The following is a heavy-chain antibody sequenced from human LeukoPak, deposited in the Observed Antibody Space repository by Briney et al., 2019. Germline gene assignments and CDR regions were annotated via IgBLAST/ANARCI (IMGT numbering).Heavy chain of an antibody. J-gene: IGHJ4*02. CDR3: TRAPPTTTDYGDYLTRWDYFDY. V-gene: IGHV3-21*04. CDR1: GFTFSSYN. Sequence: GGSLRLSCAASGFTFSSYNTNWVCQAPGKGLEWVSSITTSSTYAFYADSVKGRFTISRDNAKNSLYLQMNSLRAEDTALYHCTRAPPTTTDYGDYLTRWDYFDYWGQGTLVTVSS. CDR2: ITTSSTYA. D-gene: IGHD4-17*01.